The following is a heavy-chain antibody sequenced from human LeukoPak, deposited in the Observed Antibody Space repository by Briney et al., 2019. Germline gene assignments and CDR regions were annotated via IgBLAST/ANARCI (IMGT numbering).Heavy chain of an antibody. CDR2: IRSDGSDK. V-gene: IGHV3-30*02. CDR1: GFTFSTYG. J-gene: IGHJ4*02. CDR3: ANEWLHVSGSYKANN. D-gene: IGHD3-10*01. Sequence: GGSLRLSCAASGFTFSTYGMHWVRQAPGKGLEWVAFIRSDGSDKYHADSVKGRFTTSRDNSKNTLYLQMNSLRTEDTAVYYCANEWLHVSGSYKANNWGQGTLVTVSS.